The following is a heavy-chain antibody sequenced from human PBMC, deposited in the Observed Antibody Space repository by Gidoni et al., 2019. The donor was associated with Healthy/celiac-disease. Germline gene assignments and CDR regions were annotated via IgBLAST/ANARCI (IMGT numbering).Heavy chain of an antibody. J-gene: IGHJ6*02. D-gene: IGHD5-12*01. CDR2: IWYDGSNK. V-gene: IGHV3-33*01. Sequence: QVQLVESGGGVVQPGRSLRLSCAASGFTFRSYGMHWVRQAPGKGLEWVAVIWYDGSNKYYADSVKGRFTISRDNSKNTLYLQMNSLRAEDTAVYYCARDEVVATIRLYGMDVWGQGTTVTVSS. CDR1: GFTFRSYG. CDR3: ARDEVVATIRLYGMDV.